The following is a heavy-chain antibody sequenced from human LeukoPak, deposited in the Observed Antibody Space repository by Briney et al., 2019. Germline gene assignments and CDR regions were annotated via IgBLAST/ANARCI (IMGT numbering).Heavy chain of an antibody. Sequence: PSETLSLTCAVYGGSFSGYYWSWIRQPPGKGLEWIGEINHSGSTNYNPSLKSRVTISVDTSKNQFSLKLSSVTAADTAIYYCARGQFWSGYSIWGQGTLVTVSS. CDR1: GGSFSGYY. J-gene: IGHJ4*02. CDR2: INHSGST. V-gene: IGHV4-34*01. D-gene: IGHD3-3*02. CDR3: ARGQFWSGYSI.